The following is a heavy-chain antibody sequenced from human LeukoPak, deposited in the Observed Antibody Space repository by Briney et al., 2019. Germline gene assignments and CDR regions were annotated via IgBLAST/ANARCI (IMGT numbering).Heavy chain of an antibody. V-gene: IGHV1-69*04. D-gene: IGHD6-13*01. Sequence: PVKVSCKASGGTFSSYAISWVRQAPGQGLEWMGRIIPILGIANYAQKFQGRVTITADKSTSTAYMELSSLRSEDTAVYYCASAEDSSSWPNDAFDIWGQGTMVTVSS. J-gene: IGHJ3*02. CDR2: IIPILGIA. CDR3: ASAEDSSSWPNDAFDI. CDR1: GGTFSSYA.